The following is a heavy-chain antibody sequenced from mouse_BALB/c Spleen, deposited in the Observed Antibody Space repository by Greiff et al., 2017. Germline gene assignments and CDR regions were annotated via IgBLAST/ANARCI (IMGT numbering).Heavy chain of an antibody. CDR1: GYTFTDYA. CDR3: ARSLRGDYAMDY. CDR2: ISTYYGDA. J-gene: IGHJ4*01. V-gene: IGHV1S137*01. Sequence: VQLQESGAELVRPGVSVKISCKGSGYTFTDYAMHWVKQSHAKSIEWIGVISTYYGDASYNQKFKGKATMTVDKSSSTAYMELARLTSEDSAIYYCARSLRGDYAMDYWGQGTSVTVSS.